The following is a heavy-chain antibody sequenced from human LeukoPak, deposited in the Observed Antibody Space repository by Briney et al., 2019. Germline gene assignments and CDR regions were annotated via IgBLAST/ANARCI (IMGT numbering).Heavy chain of an antibody. CDR1: GFSVTNNY. J-gene: IGHJ4*02. Sequence: PGGSLSLSCAVSGFSVTNNYMSWVRQAPGKGLEWVSVFYVGGATYYADSVKGRFTISRDNSENTLYLQMKSLRAEDTAVYYCARGDGHNFFDYWGQGTLVTVSS. CDR2: FYVGGAT. CDR3: ARGDGHNFFDY. V-gene: IGHV3-53*01. D-gene: IGHD5-24*01.